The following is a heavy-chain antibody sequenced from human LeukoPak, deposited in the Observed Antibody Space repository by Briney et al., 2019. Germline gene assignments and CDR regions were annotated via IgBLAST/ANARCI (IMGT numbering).Heavy chain of an antibody. CDR3: ARWYSSGWQYYYYGMDV. CDR2: FDPEDGET. D-gene: IGHD6-19*01. J-gene: IGHJ6*02. CDR1: GYTLTELS. Sequence: ASVKVSCKVSGYTLTELSMHWVRQAPGKGLEWMGGFDPEDGETIYAQKFQGRVTMTEDTSTDTAYMELSSLRSEDTAVYYCARWYSSGWQYYYYGMDVWGQGTTVTVSS. V-gene: IGHV1-24*01.